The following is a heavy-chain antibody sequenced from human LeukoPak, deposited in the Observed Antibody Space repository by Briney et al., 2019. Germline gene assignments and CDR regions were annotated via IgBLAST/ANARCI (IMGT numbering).Heavy chain of an antibody. CDR3: ARDVLAGTFDY. J-gene: IGHJ4*02. D-gene: IGHD6-19*01. Sequence: GGSLRLSCAASGFTFSSYWMNWVRQAPGKGLEWVANMNQDGTEKYYVDSVRGRFTISRDNAKNSLYLQMNSLRAEDTAVYYCARDVLAGTFDYWGQGTLVTVSS. CDR1: GFTFSSYW. CDR2: MNQDGTEK. V-gene: IGHV3-7*01.